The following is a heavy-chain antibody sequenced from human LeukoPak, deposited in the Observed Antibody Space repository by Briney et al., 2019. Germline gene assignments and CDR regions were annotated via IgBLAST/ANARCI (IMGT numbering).Heavy chain of an antibody. CDR2: IYASGNT. CDR1: GGSFSSFYY. J-gene: IGHJ4*02. D-gene: IGHD5-24*01. Sequence: PSETLSLTCTVSGGSFSSFYYWNWIRQPAGEGLEWIGRIYASGNTHYNPSLKSRVTMSLDTSKNQFSLTMNSVTAADSAVYFCASYREAYDLYPHGLDVWGQGALVTVSS. CDR3: ASYREAYDLYPHGLDV. V-gene: IGHV4-4*07.